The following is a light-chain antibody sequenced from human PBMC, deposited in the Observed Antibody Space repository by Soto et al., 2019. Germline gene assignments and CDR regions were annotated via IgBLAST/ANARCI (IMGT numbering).Light chain of an antibody. CDR1: QSVSNNY. V-gene: IGKV3-20*01. CDR3: QQSYSPPPT. J-gene: IGKJ1*01. Sequence: EIVLTQSPGTLSLSPGERATLSCRASQSVSNNYLAWYQQKPGQAPRLLIYGASNRATGIPDRFSGSGSGTDFTLTISSLQPEDFATYYCQQSYSPPPTFGQGAKVDI. CDR2: GAS.